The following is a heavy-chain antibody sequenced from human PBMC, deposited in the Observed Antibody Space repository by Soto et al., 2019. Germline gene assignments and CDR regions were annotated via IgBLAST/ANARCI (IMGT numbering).Heavy chain of an antibody. V-gene: IGHV4-38-2*01. CDR2: IYHTGTT. CDR3: ASTDNVGYYPH. D-gene: IGHD2-2*03. J-gene: IGHJ4*02. Sequence: SETLSLTCAVCGDSIISIYHWAWIRQSPGRGLEWIASIYHTGTTYYTPSLESRVTISVDTSKNQFSLMLSSVTAADSAVYFCASTDNVGYYPHWGQGTLVAVSS. CDR1: GDSIISIYH.